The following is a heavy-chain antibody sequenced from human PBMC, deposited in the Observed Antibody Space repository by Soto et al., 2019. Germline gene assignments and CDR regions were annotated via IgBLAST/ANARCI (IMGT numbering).Heavy chain of an antibody. CDR1: GGSISSYY. Sequence: SETLSLTCTVSGGSISSYYWSWIRQPAGKGLEWIGRIYTSGSTNYNPSLKSRVTMSVDTSKNQFSLKLSSVTAADTAVYYCARLFFGGVLEMAPNFDSWGQGTLVTVSS. CDR3: ARLFFGGVLEMAPNFDS. CDR2: IYTSGST. D-gene: IGHD3-16*01. J-gene: IGHJ4*02. V-gene: IGHV4-4*07.